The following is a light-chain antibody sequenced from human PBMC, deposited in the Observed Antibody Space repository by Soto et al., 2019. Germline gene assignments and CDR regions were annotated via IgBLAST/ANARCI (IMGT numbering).Light chain of an antibody. CDR2: AAF. J-gene: IGKJ2*01. CDR1: QSIKNY. CDR3: QQSYSTPYT. V-gene: IGKV1-39*01. Sequence: DIRMTQSPSSLSASVGDRVTITCRASQSIKNYLNWYQQKPGKAPNILIYAAFSLQSGVPSRLSGSGSGTDFTLIINSLQHEDFATYYCQQSYSTPYTFGQGTKLEIK.